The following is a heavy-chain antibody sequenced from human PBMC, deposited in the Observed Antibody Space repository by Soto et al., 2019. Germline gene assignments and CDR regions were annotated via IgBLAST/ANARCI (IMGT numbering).Heavy chain of an antibody. CDR1: GGTFSSYT. Sequence: ASVKVSCKASGGTFSSYTISWVRQAPGQGLEWMGRIIPILGIANYAQKFQGRVTITADKSTSTAYMELSSLRSEDTAVYYCARTPRITGTLAGFDPWGQGTLVTVSS. CDR3: ARTPRITGTLAGFDP. J-gene: IGHJ5*02. CDR2: IIPILGIA. D-gene: IGHD1-20*01. V-gene: IGHV1-69*02.